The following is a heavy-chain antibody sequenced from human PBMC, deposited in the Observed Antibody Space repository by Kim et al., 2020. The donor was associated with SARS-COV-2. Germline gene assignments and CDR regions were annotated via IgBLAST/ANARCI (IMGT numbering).Heavy chain of an antibody. CDR2: ISSSSSYI. D-gene: IGHD6-19*01. V-gene: IGHV3-21*01. CDR1: GFTFSSYS. Sequence: GGSLRLSCAASGFTFSSYSMNWVRQAPGKGLEWVSSISSSSSYIYYADSVKRRFTISRDNAKNSLYLQMNSLRAEDTAVYYCASPGIAVAGTLYWGQGTLVTVSS. J-gene: IGHJ4*02. CDR3: ASPGIAVAGTLY.